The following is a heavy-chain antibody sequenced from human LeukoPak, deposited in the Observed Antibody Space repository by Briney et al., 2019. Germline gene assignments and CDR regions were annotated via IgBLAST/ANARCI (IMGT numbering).Heavy chain of an antibody. CDR2: INSDGSST. V-gene: IGHV3-74*01. J-gene: IGHJ4*02. CDR1: GFTFSSYG. Sequence: GGSLRLSCAASGFTFSSYGMHWVRQAPGKGLLWVSRINSDGSSTSYADSVKGRFTISRDNAKNTLYLQMNSLRAEDTAVYYCARRIAAAAAPYYFDYWGQGTLVTVSS. D-gene: IGHD6-13*01. CDR3: ARRIAAAAAPYYFDY.